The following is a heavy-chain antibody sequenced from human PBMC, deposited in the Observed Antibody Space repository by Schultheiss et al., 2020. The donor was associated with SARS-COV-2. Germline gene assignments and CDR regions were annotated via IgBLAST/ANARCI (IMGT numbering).Heavy chain of an antibody. CDR3: ARDRGGGAAAGTGPAY. V-gene: IGHV3-30-3*01. CDR2: ISYDGSNK. J-gene: IGHJ4*02. Sequence: GSLRLSCAASGFTFSSYAMHWVRQAPGKGLEWVAVISYDGSNKYYADSVKGRFTISRDNSKNTLYLQMNSLRAEDTAVYYCARDRGGGAAAGTGPAYWGQGTLVTVSS. D-gene: IGHD6-13*01. CDR1: GFTFSSYA.